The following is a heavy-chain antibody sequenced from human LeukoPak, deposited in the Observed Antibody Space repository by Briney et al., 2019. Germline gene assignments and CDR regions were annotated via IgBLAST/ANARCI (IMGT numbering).Heavy chain of an antibody. CDR3: AREPGYDSSGYSRFDY. CDR2: ISYDGSNK. D-gene: IGHD3-22*01. V-gene: IGHV3-30*04. Sequence: SVGSLRLSCAASGFTFSSYAMHWVRQAPGKGLEWVAVISYDGSNKYYADSVKGRFTISRDNSKNTLYLQMNSLRAEDTAVYYCAREPGYDSSGYSRFDYWGQGTLVTVSS. CDR1: GFTFSSYA. J-gene: IGHJ4*02.